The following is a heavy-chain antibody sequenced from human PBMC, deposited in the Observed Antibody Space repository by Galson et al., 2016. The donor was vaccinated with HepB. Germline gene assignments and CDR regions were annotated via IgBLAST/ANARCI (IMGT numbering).Heavy chain of an antibody. CDR2: IAWNGDGL. CDR3: ARDWRFRGVTPVYGMDA. Sequence: SLRLSCAASGFNFYDHGLHWVRQTPEKRLEWVSGIAWNGDGLGYAESVKGRFTISRDNVKRSLYLQMNDLRPEDPALYYCARDWRFRGVTPVYGMDAWGQGTTVIVS. CDR1: GFNFYDHG. J-gene: IGHJ6*02. D-gene: IGHD3-10*01. V-gene: IGHV3-9*01.